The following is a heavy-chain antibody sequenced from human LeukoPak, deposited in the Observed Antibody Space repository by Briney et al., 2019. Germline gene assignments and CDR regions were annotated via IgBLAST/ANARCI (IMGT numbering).Heavy chain of an antibody. V-gene: IGHV3-23*01. J-gene: IGHJ4*02. CDR3: ARDMELRDY. CDR2: ISGSGGST. D-gene: IGHD4/OR15-4a*01. CDR1: GFTFSSYA. Sequence: GGSLRLSCAASGFTFSSYAMSWVRQAPGKGLEWVSAISGSGGSTYYADSVKGRFTISRDNAKNSLYLQMNSLRAEDTAVYYCARDMELRDYWGQGTLVTVSS.